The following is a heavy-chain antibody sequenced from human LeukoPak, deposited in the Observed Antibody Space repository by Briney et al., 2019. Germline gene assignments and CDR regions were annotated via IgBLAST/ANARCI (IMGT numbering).Heavy chain of an antibody. CDR1: GFSLTTTGVG. V-gene: IGHV2-5*02. Sequence: SGPTLVKPTQTLTLTCTFSGFSLTTTGVGVGWIRQPPGKALEGLALIYWDDEKRYRPSLRTRLTITKDTSKSQVALTMTNMDPVDTATYYCAHLYFYNSGGFFRAFDHWGQGTLVTVSS. J-gene: IGHJ4*02. D-gene: IGHD3-22*01. CDR3: AHLYFYNSGGFFRAFDH. CDR2: IYWDDEK.